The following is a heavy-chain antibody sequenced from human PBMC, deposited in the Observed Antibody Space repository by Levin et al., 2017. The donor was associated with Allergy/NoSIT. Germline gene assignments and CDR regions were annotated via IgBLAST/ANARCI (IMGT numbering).Heavy chain of an antibody. D-gene: IGHD3-10*01. Sequence: ETLSLTCAASGFIFSNAWMSWVRQAPGKGLEWVGRIKTNSDGGTTEYAAPVRGRFTISRDDSKNTLYLQMDSLKTEDTAVYYCATDHYGSGRWEFDYWGQGTLVTVSS. J-gene: IGHJ4*02. V-gene: IGHV3-15*01. CDR2: IKTNSDGGTT. CDR3: ATDHYGSGRWEFDY. CDR1: GFIFSNAW.